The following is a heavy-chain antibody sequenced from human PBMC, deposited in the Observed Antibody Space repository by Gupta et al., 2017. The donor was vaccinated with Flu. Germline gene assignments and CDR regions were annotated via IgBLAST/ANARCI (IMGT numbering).Heavy chain of an antibody. V-gene: IGHV4-38-2*01. CDR2: IYQNGST. CDR1: GYSIRRGFF. J-gene: IGHJ4*02. CDR3: ARRSGYYDSSGYYPQNYFDY. D-gene: IGHD3-22*01. Sequence: QVQLQESGPGLVKPSETLSLTCAVSGYSIRRGFFWGWIRQPPGKGLEWLGTIYQNGSTYYNPSLKCRVTMSVDMSQNQFSLKLDSVTAADTAIYYCARRSGYYDSSGYYPQNYFDYWGQGTLVAGPS.